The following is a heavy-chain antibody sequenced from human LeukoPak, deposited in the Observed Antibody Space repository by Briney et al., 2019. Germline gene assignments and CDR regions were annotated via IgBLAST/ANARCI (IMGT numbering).Heavy chain of an antibody. CDR1: GYTFTSYG. D-gene: IGHD1-26*01. CDR2: ISAYNGNT. V-gene: IGHV1-18*01. Sequence: ASVKVSCKASGYTFTSYGISWVRQAPGQGLEWMGWISAYNGNTNYAQKLQGRVTMTTDTSTSTAYMELRSLRSDDTAVYYCASPVGATPRVILLCNYWGQGTLVTVSS. CDR3: ASPVGATPRVILLCNY. J-gene: IGHJ4*02.